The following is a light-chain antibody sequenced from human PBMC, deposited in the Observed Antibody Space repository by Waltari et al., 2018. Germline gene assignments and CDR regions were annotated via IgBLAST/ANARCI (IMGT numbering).Light chain of an antibody. J-gene: IGLJ2*01. Sequence: QSVLTQPPSASGTPGQRVTNSCSGSSSNIGGNSVNWYQHLPGTAPKLLIYSNDRRPSGVPYRFSGSKSGTSASLAISGLQSEDEADYYCAAWDDSLGGPYVVFGGGTKLTVL. CDR2: SND. CDR1: SSNIGGNS. CDR3: AAWDDSLGGPYVV. V-gene: IGLV1-44*01.